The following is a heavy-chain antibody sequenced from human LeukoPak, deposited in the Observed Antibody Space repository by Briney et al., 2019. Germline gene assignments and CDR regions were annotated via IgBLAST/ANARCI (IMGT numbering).Heavy chain of an antibody. D-gene: IGHD3-22*01. Sequence: QTGGSLRLSCAASGFTFSSFATSWVRQAPGKGLGLVSGMNVSGGSTYYADSVKGRFTISRDNSKNTLYLQMNSLRAEDTAVYYCAKGFYDNSASGVFDIWGQGTMVTVSS. J-gene: IGHJ3*02. CDR3: AKGFYDNSASGVFDI. V-gene: IGHV3-23*01. CDR1: GFTFSSFA. CDR2: MNVSGGST.